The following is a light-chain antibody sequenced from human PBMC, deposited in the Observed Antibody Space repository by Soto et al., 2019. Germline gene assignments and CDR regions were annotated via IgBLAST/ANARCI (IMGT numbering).Light chain of an antibody. J-gene: IGKJ4*01. CDR2: GAY. CDR3: QQFGSSPYT. CDR1: QSVSSSH. V-gene: IGKV3-20*01. Sequence: EIVLTQSPGTLSLSPGERATLSCRASQSVSSSHLAWYQQKPGQAPRLLIYGAYSRATDIPDRFSGSGSGTDFTVTISRLEPEDLAVYYCQQFGSSPYTFGGGTKVEIK.